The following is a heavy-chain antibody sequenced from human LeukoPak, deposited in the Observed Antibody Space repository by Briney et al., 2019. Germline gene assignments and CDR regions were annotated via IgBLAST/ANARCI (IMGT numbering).Heavy chain of an antibody. V-gene: IGHV4-34*01. CDR1: GGSFSNYY. CDR2: INDSGTI. D-gene: IGHD1-7*01. Sequence: SETLSLTWAVYGGSFSNYYWRWIRQPPGKGLEWIGEINDSGTINYNPSLMSRVTISVDKSKNQFSLKLSSVTAADTAVYYCARRLNYWRNYYIDVWGKGATVSVSS. CDR3: ARRLNYWRNYYIDV. J-gene: IGHJ6*03.